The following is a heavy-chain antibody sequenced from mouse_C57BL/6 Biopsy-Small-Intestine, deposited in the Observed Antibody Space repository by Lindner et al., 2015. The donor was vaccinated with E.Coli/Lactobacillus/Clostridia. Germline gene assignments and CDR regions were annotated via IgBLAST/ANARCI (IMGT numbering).Heavy chain of an antibody. J-gene: IGHJ2*01. CDR2: IYLRSDNT. Sequence: VQLQESGAELARPGASVKLSCKASGYTFTSYSINWVKQRTGQGLEWIGEIYLRSDNTYYNEKFKGKATLTADKSSSTAYMELRSLTSEDSAVYICARGGSFITTVLSFDYWGQGTTLTVSS. CDR1: GYTFTSYS. D-gene: IGHD1-1*01. V-gene: IGHV1-81*01. CDR3: ARGGSFITTVLSFDY.